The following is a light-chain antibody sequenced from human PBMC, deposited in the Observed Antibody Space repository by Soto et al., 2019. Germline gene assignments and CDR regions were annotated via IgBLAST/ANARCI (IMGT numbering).Light chain of an antibody. Sequence: QPVLTQSPSASAALGASVKLTCTLSSGHSNYVIAWHQQQPEKGPRYLMKLNSDGSHSKRDGIPDRFSGSSSGAERYLTISSLQSEDEADYYCQTWDTGIRVFGGGTKVTV. CDR3: QTWDTGIRV. CDR1: SGHSNYV. CDR2: LNSDGSH. J-gene: IGLJ2*01. V-gene: IGLV4-69*01.